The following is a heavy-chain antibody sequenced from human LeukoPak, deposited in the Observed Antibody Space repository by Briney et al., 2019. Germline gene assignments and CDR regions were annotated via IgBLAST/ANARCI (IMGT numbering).Heavy chain of an antibody. CDR2: IYYSGST. CDR3: ARGWKRIKSYYYDSSGHPTYAFDI. D-gene: IGHD3-22*01. J-gene: IGHJ3*02. V-gene: IGHV4-59*01. Sequence: SETLSLTCTVSGGSTSSYYWSWIRQPPGKGLEWIGYIYYSGSTNYNPSLKSRVTISVDTSKNQFSLKLSSVTAADTAVYYCARGWKRIKSYYYDSSGHPTYAFDIWGQGTMVTVSS. CDR1: GGSTSSYY.